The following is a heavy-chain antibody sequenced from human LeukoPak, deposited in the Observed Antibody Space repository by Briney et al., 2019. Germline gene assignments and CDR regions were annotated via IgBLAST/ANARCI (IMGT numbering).Heavy chain of an antibody. CDR2: IFYSGST. CDR1: GASISSYY. J-gene: IGHJ4*02. CDR3: ARDTYDSSGYSFDY. D-gene: IGHD3-22*01. V-gene: IGHV4-59*01. Sequence: TLSLTCTVSGASISSYYWSWIRQPPGKGLEWIGYIFYSGSTNYNPSLKSRVTISVDTSKSQFSLKLSSVTAADTAVYYCARDTYDSSGYSFDYWGQGTLVTVSS.